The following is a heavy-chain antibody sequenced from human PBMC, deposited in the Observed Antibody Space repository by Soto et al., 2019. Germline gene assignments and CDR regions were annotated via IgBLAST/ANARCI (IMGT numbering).Heavy chain of an antibody. CDR3: TRAERFPRSWFDP. CDR2: GNHSGEA. CDR1: VGSFRSYY. V-gene: IGHV4-34*01. Sequence: SETLSLTCGFSVGSFRSYYWIWVRQPPGKGLEWIGEGNHSGEATYNPSLQRRVTISLDTSNNQFSLKMTSVTAADTAMYLCTRAERFPRSWFDPWGQGTQVTVSS. J-gene: IGHJ5*02. D-gene: IGHD3-10*01.